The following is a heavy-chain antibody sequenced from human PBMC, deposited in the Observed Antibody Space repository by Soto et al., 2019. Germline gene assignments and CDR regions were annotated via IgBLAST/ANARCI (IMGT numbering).Heavy chain of an antibody. CDR3: ARGHSIFYGMDV. CDR1: GFTFSDYY. V-gene: IGHV3-11*01. J-gene: IGHJ6*02. Sequence: QVQLVESGGGLVKPGGSLRLSCAASGFTFSDYYMNWIRQAPGKGLEWVSYISSSGTTIYYADSVKGRFTISRDNAKNSLFLQMNSLRAEDTALYCCARGHSIFYGMDVWGQGNTVTVSS. CDR2: ISSSGTTI. D-gene: IGHD2-21*01.